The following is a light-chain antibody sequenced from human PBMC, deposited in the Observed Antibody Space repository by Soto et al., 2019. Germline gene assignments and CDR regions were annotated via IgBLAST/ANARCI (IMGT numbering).Light chain of an antibody. V-gene: IGKV3-20*01. Sequence: EIVLTQSPGTLSLSPGERATLSCRASQSVSSSYLAWYQQKPGQAPRLLIYGASSRATGIPDRFSGSGSGTDFTITISRLEPEAFAVYSCQQYGSSPITFGQGTRLEI. CDR3: QQYGSSPIT. CDR1: QSVSSSY. J-gene: IGKJ5*01. CDR2: GAS.